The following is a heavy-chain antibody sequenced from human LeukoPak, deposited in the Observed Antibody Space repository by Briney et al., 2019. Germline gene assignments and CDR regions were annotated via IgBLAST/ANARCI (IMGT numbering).Heavy chain of an antibody. Sequence: GGSLRLSCAASGFTFSSAWMSWVRQAPGKGLEWVGRIKSKTDGGTTDYAAPVEGRFTISRDDSKNTLYLQMNSLKTEDTAVYYCTTDRVTHYDDYWGQGTLVTVSS. CDR2: IKSKTDGGTT. J-gene: IGHJ4*02. CDR3: TTDRVTHYDDY. CDR1: GFTFSSAW. V-gene: IGHV3-15*01. D-gene: IGHD4-23*01.